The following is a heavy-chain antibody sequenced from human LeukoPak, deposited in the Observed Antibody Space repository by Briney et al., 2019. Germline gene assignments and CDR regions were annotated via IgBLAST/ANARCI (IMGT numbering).Heavy chain of an antibody. CDR1: GFTFSSYA. Sequence: GGSLRLSCAASGFTFSSYAMHWVRQAPGKGLEWVAVISYDGSNKYYADSVKGRFTISRDNSKNTLYLQMNSLRAEDTAVYYCAKHGFRSWRTGEFDPWGQGTLVTVSS. D-gene: IGHD6-13*01. J-gene: IGHJ5*02. CDR2: ISYDGSNK. CDR3: AKHGFRSWRTGEFDP. V-gene: IGHV3-30-3*02.